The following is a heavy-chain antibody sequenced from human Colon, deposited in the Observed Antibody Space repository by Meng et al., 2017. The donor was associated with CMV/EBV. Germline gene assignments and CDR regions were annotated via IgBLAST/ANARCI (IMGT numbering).Heavy chain of an antibody. CDR2: TYYRSKWYN. D-gene: IGHD6-13*01. Sequence: IAGDSVSSNSAAWNWIRQSPLRGLEWLGRTYYRSKWYNDYAVSVKSRITINPDTSKNQFSLQLNSVTPEDTAVYYCAGTGREGFDYWGQGTLVTVSS. J-gene: IGHJ4*02. V-gene: IGHV6-1*01. CDR1: GDSVSSNSAA. CDR3: AGTGREGFDY.